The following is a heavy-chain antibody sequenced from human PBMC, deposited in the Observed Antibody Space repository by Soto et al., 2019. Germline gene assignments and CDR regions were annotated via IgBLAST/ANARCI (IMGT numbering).Heavy chain of an antibody. J-gene: IGHJ4*02. CDR3: AKDRRTYLGSGTCIDY. D-gene: IGHD3-10*01. CDR1: GFSFSTYA. Sequence: QQQQVESGGGVVQPGRSLRLSCAASGFSFSTYAMHWVRQAPGKGLEWVAVISYDGSNKYYADSMKGRFTISRDNSNNALFLQMNSLRGDDTAVYYCAKDRRTYLGSGTCIDYWGQGTLVTVSS. CDR2: ISYDGSNK. V-gene: IGHV3-30*18.